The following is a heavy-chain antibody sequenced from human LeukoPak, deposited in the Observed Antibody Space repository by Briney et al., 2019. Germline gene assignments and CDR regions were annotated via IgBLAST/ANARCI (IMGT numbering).Heavy chain of an antibody. CDR3: ARGFGGVIVIPYYFDY. J-gene: IGHJ4*02. CDR2: IYLSGST. CDR1: GGSISSGGYS. D-gene: IGHD3-16*02. Sequence: SQTLSLTCAVSGGSISSGGYSWSWIRQPPGKGLEWIGYIYLSGSTYYNPSLKSRVTISVDRSKNQFSLKLSSVTAADTAVYYCARGFGGVIVIPYYFDYWGQGTLVTVSS. V-gene: IGHV4-30-2*01.